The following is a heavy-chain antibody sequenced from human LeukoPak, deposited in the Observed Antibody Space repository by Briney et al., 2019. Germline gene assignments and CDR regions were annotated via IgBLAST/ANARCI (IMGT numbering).Heavy chain of an antibody. CDR2: IWYDGSNK. V-gene: IGHV3-33*01. J-gene: IGHJ3*02. Sequence: GRSLRLSCAASGFTFSSYGMHWVRQAPGKGLEWVAVIWYDGSNKYYADSVKGRFTISRDNSKNTLYLQMNSLRAEDTAVYYCFSQGSLSSGPLDAFDIWGQGTMVTVSS. CDR1: GFTFSSYG. D-gene: IGHD2-15*01. CDR3: FSQGSLSSGPLDAFDI.